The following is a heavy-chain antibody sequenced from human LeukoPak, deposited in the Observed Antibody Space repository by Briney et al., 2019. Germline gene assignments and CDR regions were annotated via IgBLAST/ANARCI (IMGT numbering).Heavy chain of an antibody. CDR1: GGSFNSYY. D-gene: IGHD6-6*01. Sequence: SETLSLTCAVYGGSFNSYYWTWVRQTPGKGLEWIGEISHTGDIINYKPSLKSRVTISVDTSKNQFSLKLSSVTAADTAVYYCARSPYSSSSGFGWFDPWGQGTLVTVSS. CDR3: ARSPYSSSSGFGWFDP. CDR2: ISHTGDII. V-gene: IGHV4-34*01. J-gene: IGHJ5*02.